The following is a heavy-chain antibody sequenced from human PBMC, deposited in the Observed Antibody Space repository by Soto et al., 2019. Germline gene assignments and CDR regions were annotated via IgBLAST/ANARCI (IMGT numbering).Heavy chain of an antibody. J-gene: IGHJ5*02. CDR2: ISYDGSNK. CDR1: GFTCSSYA. Sequence: PGGSLRLSCAASGFTCSSYAMHWVRQAPGKGLEWVAVISYDGSNKYYADSVRGRFTISRDISKNILFLQMNNLRAEDSAIYYCARELPPDLWGQGTLVTVSS. V-gene: IGHV3-30*14. D-gene: IGHD2-15*01. CDR3: ARELPPDL.